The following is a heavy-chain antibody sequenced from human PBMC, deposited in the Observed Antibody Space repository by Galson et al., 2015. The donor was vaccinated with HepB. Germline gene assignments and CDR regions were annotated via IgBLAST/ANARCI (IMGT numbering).Heavy chain of an antibody. CDR1: GFTFSSYG. CDR3: AKEISAGYGYDYHYGMDV. D-gene: IGHD5-18*01. J-gene: IGHJ6*02. V-gene: IGHV3-30*18. Sequence: SLRLSCAASGFTFSSYGMHWVRQAPGKGLEWVAVISYDGSNKYYADSVKGRFTISRDNSKNTLYLQMNSLRAEDTAVYYCAKEISAGYGYDYHYGMDVWGQGTTVTVSS. CDR2: ISYDGSNK.